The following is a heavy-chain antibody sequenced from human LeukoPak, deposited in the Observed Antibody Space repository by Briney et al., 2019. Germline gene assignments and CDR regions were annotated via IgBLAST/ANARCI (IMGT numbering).Heavy chain of an antibody. Sequence: SETLSLTCAVYGGSFSGYYWSWIRRPPGKGLEWIGEINHSGSTNYNPSLKSRVTISVDTSKNQFSLKLNSVTAADTAVYYCARGLGIVVVVAATRFDYWGQGTLVTVSS. J-gene: IGHJ4*02. CDR3: ARGLGIVVVVAATRFDY. CDR2: INHSGST. V-gene: IGHV4-34*01. D-gene: IGHD2-15*01. CDR1: GGSFSGYY.